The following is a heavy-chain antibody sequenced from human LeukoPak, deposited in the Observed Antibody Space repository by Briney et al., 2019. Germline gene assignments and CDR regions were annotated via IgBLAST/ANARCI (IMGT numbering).Heavy chain of an antibody. Sequence: SETLSLTCSVSGGSISIRSHYWGWIRQSPGKGLEWIGTIYYSGTTFYNPSLQSRVSISVDTSRNQFSLRLNSVTATDTAVYYCERRNDYDFWSGNQYYFDYWGQGTLVTVSS. D-gene: IGHD3-3*01. CDR2: IYYSGTT. CDR1: GGSISIRSHY. V-gene: IGHV4-39*01. CDR3: ERRNDYDFWSGNQYYFDY. J-gene: IGHJ4*02.